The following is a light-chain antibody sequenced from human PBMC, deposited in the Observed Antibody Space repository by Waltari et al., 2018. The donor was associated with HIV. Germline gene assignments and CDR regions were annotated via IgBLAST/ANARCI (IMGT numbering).Light chain of an antibody. Sequence: QSVLTQPPSVSEAPRQRVTLSCSGSSSNHGNNAVNWYQQLPGKAPKLLIYYNDLLSSGVSDRFSGSKSGTSASLAISGLQSEDEADYYCAAWDDSLHGVVFGGGTKLTVL. J-gene: IGLJ3*02. CDR3: AAWDDSLHGVV. CDR2: YND. CDR1: SSNHGNNA. V-gene: IGLV1-36*01.